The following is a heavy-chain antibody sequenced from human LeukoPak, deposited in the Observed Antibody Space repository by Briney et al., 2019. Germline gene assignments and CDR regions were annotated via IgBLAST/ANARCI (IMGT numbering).Heavy chain of an antibody. CDR2: IYYSGST. D-gene: IGHD4-23*01. CDR3: ARQEYGGAFDY. J-gene: IGHJ4*02. V-gene: IGHV4-59*08. Sequence: TASETLSLTCTVSGGSISSYYWSWIRQPPGKGLEWIGYIYYSGSTNYNPSLKSRVTISVDTSKNQFSLKLSSVTAADTAVYYCARQEYGGAFDYWGQGTLVTVSS. CDR1: GGSISSYY.